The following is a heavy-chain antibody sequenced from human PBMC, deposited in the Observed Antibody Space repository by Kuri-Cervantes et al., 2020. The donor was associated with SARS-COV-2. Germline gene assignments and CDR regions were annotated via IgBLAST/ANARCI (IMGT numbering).Heavy chain of an antibody. J-gene: IGHJ3*02. D-gene: IGHD3-22*01. CDR2: ISWNSGSI. Sequence: GGSLRLSCAASGFTFDDYAMHWVRQAPGKGLEWVSGISWNSGSIGYADSVKGRFTISRDNSKNTLYLQMNSLRAEDTAVYYCAKDYYDSSGYYDAFDIWGQGTMVTVSS. CDR1: GFTFDDYA. CDR3: AKDYYDSSGYYDAFDI. V-gene: IGHV3-9*01.